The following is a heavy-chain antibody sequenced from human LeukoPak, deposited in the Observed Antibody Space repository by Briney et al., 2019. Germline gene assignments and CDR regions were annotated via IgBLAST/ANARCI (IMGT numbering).Heavy chain of an antibody. CDR3: TTGGGSGSYYYYYYYYMDV. Sequence: GGSLRLPCAASGFTFSNAWMSWVRQAPGKGLEWVGRIKSKTDGGTTDYAAPVKGRFTISRDDSKNTLYLQMNSLKTEDTAVYYCTTGGGSGSYYYYYYYYMDVWGKGTTVTVSS. CDR2: IKSKTDGGTT. V-gene: IGHV3-15*01. D-gene: IGHD3-10*01. CDR1: GFTFSNAW. J-gene: IGHJ6*03.